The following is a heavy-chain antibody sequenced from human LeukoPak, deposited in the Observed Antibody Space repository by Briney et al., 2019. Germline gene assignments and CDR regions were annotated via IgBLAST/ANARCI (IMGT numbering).Heavy chain of an antibody. V-gene: IGHV3-48*02. CDR3: ARDTVALGSGSYYNNYFDY. D-gene: IGHD3-10*01. CDR1: GSTFSSYS. CDR2: ISSSSSTI. J-gene: IGHJ4*02. Sequence: TGGSLRLSCAASGSTFSSYSMNWVRQAPGKGLEWVSYISSSSSTIYYADSVKGRFTISRDNAKNSLYLQMNSLRDEDTAVYYCARDTVALGSGSYYNNYFDYWGQGTLVTVSS.